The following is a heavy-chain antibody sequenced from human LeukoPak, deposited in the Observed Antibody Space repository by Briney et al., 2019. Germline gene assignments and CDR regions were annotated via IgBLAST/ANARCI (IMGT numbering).Heavy chain of an antibody. CDR3: ARDRSSGWGYFDY. Sequence: SETLSLTCTVSGGSISGSFWSWIRQPPGKGLEWIGFISYSGSTNYNPSLESRVTISVDTSKNHSSLKLGSVTAADTAVYYCARDRSSGWGYFDYWGQGTLITVSS. CDR1: GGSISGSF. J-gene: IGHJ4*02. V-gene: IGHV4-59*01. D-gene: IGHD6-19*01. CDR2: ISYSGST.